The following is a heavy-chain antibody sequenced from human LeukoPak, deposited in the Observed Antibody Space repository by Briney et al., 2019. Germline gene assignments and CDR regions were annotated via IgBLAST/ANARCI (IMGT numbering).Heavy chain of an antibody. CDR1: GGSISSGSYY. CDR2: IYYSGST. Sequence: SQTLSLTCTVSGGSISSGSYYWGWIRQPPGKGLEWIGSIYYSGSTYYNPSLKSRVTISVDTSKNQFSPKPSSVTAADTAVYYCARELVPAAKTNWFDPWGQGTLVTVSS. V-gene: IGHV4-39*02. J-gene: IGHJ5*02. CDR3: ARELVPAAKTNWFDP. D-gene: IGHD2-2*01.